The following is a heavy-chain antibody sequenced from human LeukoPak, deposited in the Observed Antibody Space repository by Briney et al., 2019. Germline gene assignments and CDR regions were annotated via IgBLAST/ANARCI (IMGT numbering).Heavy chain of an antibody. Sequence: SGPTLVNPTQTLTLTCTFSGFSLSTSGVGVGWIRQPPGKALEWLAPIYWNDDKRYSPSLKSRLTITKDTFQDTSVLTKYNILISVTAAYSAAHRPSRGAAAGRLGFDPWGQGTLVTVSS. V-gene: IGHV2-5*01. CDR2: IYWNDDK. CDR3: AHRPSRGAAAGRLGFDP. J-gene: IGHJ5*02. D-gene: IGHD6-13*01. CDR1: GFSLSTSGVG.